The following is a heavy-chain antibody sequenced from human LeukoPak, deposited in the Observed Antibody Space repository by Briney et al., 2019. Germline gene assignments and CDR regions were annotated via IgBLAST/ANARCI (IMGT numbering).Heavy chain of an antibody. CDR3: ARTVAAAGSYRGRSYKGYYYYMDV. CDR1: GYSFTSYW. V-gene: IGHV5-51*01. D-gene: IGHD6-13*01. CDR2: IYPGDSDT. J-gene: IGHJ6*03. Sequence: KDGESLKISCKGSGYSFTSYWIGWVRQMPGKGLEWMGIIYPGDSDTRYSPSFQGQVTISADKSISTAYLQWSSLKASDTAMYYCARTVAAAGSYRGRSYKGYYYYMDVWGKGTTVTISS.